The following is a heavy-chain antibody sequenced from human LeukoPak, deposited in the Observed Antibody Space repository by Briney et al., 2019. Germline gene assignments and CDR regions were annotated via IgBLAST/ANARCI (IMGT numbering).Heavy chain of an antibody. J-gene: IGHJ4*02. Sequence: QTGGSLRLSCAASGFSFSSFGMHWVRQAPGKGLEWVAFIRDDGSKSYVAESVKGRFIITRDNLKNSLDLHMNDPRREDTAVYFCSKGSGITIFGGIKPGGDYWGQGSLVVVSS. CDR1: GFSFSSFG. D-gene: IGHD3-3*01. V-gene: IGHV3-30*02. CDR3: SKGSGITIFGGIKPGGDY. CDR2: IRDDGSKS.